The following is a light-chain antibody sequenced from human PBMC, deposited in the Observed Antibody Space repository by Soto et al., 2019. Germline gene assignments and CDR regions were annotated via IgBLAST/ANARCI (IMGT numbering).Light chain of an antibody. J-gene: IGKJ1*01. CDR3: QQYARSLWT. CDR1: QSVSNNN. CDR2: GAS. V-gene: IGKV3-20*01. Sequence: EIVLTQSPGTLSLSPGEGATLSCRASQSVSNNNLAWYRQKPGQSPRLLIYGASSRATGIPDRFSGSGSGTDFTRTISRVEPEDFAVYYCQQYARSLWTFGQGTKVEIK.